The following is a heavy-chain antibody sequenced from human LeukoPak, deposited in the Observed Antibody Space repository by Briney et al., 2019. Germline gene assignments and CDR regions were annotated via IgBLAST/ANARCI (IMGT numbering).Heavy chain of an antibody. CDR3: ARGDYYDSSGYYYGY. CDR2: ISYDGSNK. Sequence: GGSLRLSCAASGFTLSHYWMHWVRQAPGKGLEWVAVISYDGSNKYYADSVKGRFTISRDNSKNTLYLQMNSLRAEDTAVYYCARGDYYDSSGYYYGYWGQGTLVTVSS. J-gene: IGHJ4*02. CDR1: GFTLSHYW. D-gene: IGHD3-22*01. V-gene: IGHV3-30*03.